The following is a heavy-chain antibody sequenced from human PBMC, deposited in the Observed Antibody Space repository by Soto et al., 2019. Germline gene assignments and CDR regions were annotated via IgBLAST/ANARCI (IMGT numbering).Heavy chain of an antibody. CDR2: IIPIFGTA. V-gene: IGHV1-69*06. D-gene: IGHD3-22*01. Sequence: SVKVSCKASGGTFSSYAISWVRQAPGQGLEWMGGIIPIFGTANYAQKFQGRVTITADKSTSTAYMELSSLRSEDTAVYYCARDPAASESSGYFDYWGQGTLVTVSS. J-gene: IGHJ4*02. CDR3: ARDPAASESSGYFDY. CDR1: GGTFSSYA.